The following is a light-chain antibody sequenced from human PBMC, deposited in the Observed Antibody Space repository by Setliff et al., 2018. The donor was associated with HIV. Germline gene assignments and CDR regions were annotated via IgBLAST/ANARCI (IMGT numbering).Light chain of an antibody. CDR3: AAWDDSLNGFYV. CDR1: SSNIGSNT. J-gene: IGLJ1*01. CDR2: RNN. V-gene: IGLV1-44*01. Sequence: PPSASGTPGQRVTISCSGSSSNIGSNTVNWYQQLPGTAPKLLIYRNNQRPSGVPDRFSGSKSGTSASLAVSGLQSEDEADYYCAAWDDSLNGFYVFGTGTKVTVL.